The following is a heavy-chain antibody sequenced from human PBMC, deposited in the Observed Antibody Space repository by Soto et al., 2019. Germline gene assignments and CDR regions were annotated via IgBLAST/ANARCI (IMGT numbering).Heavy chain of an antibody. CDR3: AEGATSGRYYY. CDR1: GCSISSYY. J-gene: IGHJ4*02. Sequence: PSETLSLTCTFSGCSISSYYLIWIRQPPGKGLEWIGYIYYSGSTNYNPSLKSRVTISVDTSKNQFSLKLSSVTAADTAVYYCAEGATSGRYYYWGQGTLVTVSS. D-gene: IGHD1-26*01. V-gene: IGHV4-59*08. CDR2: IYYSGST.